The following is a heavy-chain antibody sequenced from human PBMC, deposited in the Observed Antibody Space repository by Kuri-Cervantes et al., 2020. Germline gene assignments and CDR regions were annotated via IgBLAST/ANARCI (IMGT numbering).Heavy chain of an antibody. CDR2: ISSSSSTI. CDR3: ARDIARRQSYSSSALGIYYYGMDV. J-gene: IGHJ6*01. Sequence: GESLKISCAASGFTFSSYSMNWVRQAPGKGLEWVSYISSSSSTIYYADSVKGRFTISRDNAKNSLYLQMNSLRDEDTAVYYCARDIARRQSYSSSALGIYYYGMDVWGQGTTVTGAS. V-gene: IGHV3-48*02. D-gene: IGHD6-6*01. CDR1: GFTFSSYS.